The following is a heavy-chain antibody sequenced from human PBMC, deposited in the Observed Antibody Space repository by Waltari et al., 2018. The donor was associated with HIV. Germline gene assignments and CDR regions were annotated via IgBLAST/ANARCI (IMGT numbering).Heavy chain of an antibody. V-gene: IGHV4-38-2*01. CDR3: ATWSDPGAYFQH. Sequence: QVQLQESGPGLVKPSETLSLTCAVSGYSISSGYYWGWIRQPPGKGLEWIGSIYHSGSTDYNPSLKSRVTISVDTSKNQFSLKLSSVTAADTAVYYCATWSDPGAYFQHWGQGTLVTVSS. CDR2: IYHSGST. CDR1: GYSISSGYY. D-gene: IGHD3-3*01. J-gene: IGHJ1*01.